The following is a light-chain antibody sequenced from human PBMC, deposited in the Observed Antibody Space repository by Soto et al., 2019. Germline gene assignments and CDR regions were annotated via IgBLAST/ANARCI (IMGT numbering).Light chain of an antibody. J-gene: IGKJ1*01. Sequence: EIVMTQSPATLSVSPGERATLSCRASQSFSSRYLAWYQQKPGQAPRLFMYGASTRATGIPDRFSGSGSGTDFTLTISRLEPEDFAVYYCQQYAGSPWTFGQGTKVEIK. CDR2: GAS. CDR1: QSFSSRY. V-gene: IGKV3-20*01. CDR3: QQYAGSPWT.